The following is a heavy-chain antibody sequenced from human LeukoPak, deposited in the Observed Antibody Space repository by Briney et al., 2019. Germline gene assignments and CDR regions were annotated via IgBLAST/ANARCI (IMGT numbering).Heavy chain of an antibody. J-gene: IGHJ4*02. D-gene: IGHD3-22*01. CDR2: MNPNSGNT. CDR1: GYTFTTYD. CDR3: ARDHDPDYYDSSGYYGY. V-gene: IGHV1-8*01. Sequence: ASVKVSCKASGYTFTTYDINWVRQATGQGLEWMGRMNPNSGNTGYAQKFQGRLTMTRNTSISTAYMELSSLRSEDTAVYYCARDHDPDYYDSSGYYGYWGQGTLVTVSS.